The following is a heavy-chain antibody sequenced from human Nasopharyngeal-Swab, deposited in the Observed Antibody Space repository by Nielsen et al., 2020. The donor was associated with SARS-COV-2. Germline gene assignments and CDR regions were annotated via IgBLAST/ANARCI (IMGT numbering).Heavy chain of an antibody. Sequence: GESLKISCTASGFTFGDYAMSWFRQAPGEGLEWVGLIRSKASGGTTGYAASVKGRFTISRDDSRSIAYLQMNNLNTEDTAVYYCTRGSYSYWGQGTLVTVSS. CDR1: GFTFGDYA. J-gene: IGHJ4*02. CDR3: TRGSYSY. D-gene: IGHD1-26*01. CDR2: IRSKASGGTT. V-gene: IGHV3-49*03.